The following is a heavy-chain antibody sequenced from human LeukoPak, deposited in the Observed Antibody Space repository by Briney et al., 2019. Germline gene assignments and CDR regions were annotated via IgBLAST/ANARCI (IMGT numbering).Heavy chain of an antibody. CDR2: ISGSGGST. D-gene: IGHD6-13*01. Sequence: GGSLRLSCAASGFTFSSYAMSCVRQAPGKGLEWVSAISGSGGSTYYADSVKGRFTISRDNSKNTLYLQMNSLRAEDTAVYYCAKRYSSSWCFSYWGQGTLVTVSS. J-gene: IGHJ4*02. CDR1: GFTFSSYA. V-gene: IGHV3-23*01. CDR3: AKRYSSSWCFSY.